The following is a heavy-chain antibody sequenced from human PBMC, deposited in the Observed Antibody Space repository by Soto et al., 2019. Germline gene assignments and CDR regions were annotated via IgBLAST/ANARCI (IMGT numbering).Heavy chain of an antibody. D-gene: IGHD3-9*01. V-gene: IGHV3-33*01. CDR1: VFTFISYG. Sequence: GWSLRLSCASSVFTFISYGMHWVRQAPGKGLEWVAVIWYDGSNKYYADSVKGRFTISRDNSKNTLYLQMNSLRAEDTAVYYCARDPYDILTGYGMDVWGQGTTVTVSS. CDR3: ARDPYDILTGYGMDV. CDR2: IWYDGSNK. J-gene: IGHJ6*02.